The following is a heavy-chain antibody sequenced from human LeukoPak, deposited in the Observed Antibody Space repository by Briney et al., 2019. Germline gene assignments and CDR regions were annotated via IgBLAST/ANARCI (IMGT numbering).Heavy chain of an antibody. CDR3: ARLYSGYDSYFDY. Sequence: GESLKISCKGSGYIITRNWIGWVRQMPGKGLEWMGIIYPGDSDTRYSPSFQGQVTISADKTISTAYLQWSTLKASDTAMYYCARLYSGYDSYFDYWGQGTLVTVSS. CDR2: IYPGDSDT. J-gene: IGHJ4*02. CDR1: GYIITRNW. D-gene: IGHD5-12*01. V-gene: IGHV5-51*01.